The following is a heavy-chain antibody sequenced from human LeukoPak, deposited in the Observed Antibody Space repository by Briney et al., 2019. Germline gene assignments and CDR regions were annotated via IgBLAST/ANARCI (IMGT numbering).Heavy chain of an antibody. Sequence: GRSLRLSCAASGFTFSSYSMDWVRQAPGKGLEWVAVISYDGNNKYYADSVKGRFTISRDNSKNTLYLQMNSLRAEDTAVYYCARQWLAGTSGYFDLWGRGTLVTVSS. CDR3: ARQWLAGTSGYFDL. D-gene: IGHD6-19*01. J-gene: IGHJ2*01. CDR2: ISYDGNNK. V-gene: IGHV3-30*04. CDR1: GFTFSSYS.